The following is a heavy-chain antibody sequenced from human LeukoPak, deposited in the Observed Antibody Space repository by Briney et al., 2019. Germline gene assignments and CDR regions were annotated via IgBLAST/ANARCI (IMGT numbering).Heavy chain of an antibody. Sequence: ASVKVSCKASGYTFTGYYMHWVRQAPGQGLEWMGIINPSGGSTSYAQKFQGRVTMTRDTSTSTVYMELSSLRSEDTAVYYCARAWGRLGFDYWGQGTLVTVSS. D-gene: IGHD3-16*01. CDR1: GYTFTGYY. V-gene: IGHV1-46*01. CDR2: INPSGGST. CDR3: ARAWGRLGFDY. J-gene: IGHJ4*02.